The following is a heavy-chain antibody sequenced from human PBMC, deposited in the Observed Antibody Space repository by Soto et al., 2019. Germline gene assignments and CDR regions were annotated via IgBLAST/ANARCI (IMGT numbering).Heavy chain of an antibody. D-gene: IGHD1-26*01. V-gene: IGHV3-53*01. CDR2: IYIGGST. CDR3: ARDFPFSGYRYSGSYYYTY. J-gene: IGHJ4*02. Sequence: GGSLRLSCAASGFTVSTNYMNWVRQAPGKGLEWGSVIYIGGSTYYADSVKGRFTISRDNSKNTLYLQMNTLKAEDTAVYYCARDFPFSGYRYSGSYYYTYWGQGTLVTVSS. CDR1: GFTVSTNY.